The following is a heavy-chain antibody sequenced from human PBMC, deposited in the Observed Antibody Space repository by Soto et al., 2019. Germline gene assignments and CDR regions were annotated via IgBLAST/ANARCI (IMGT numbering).Heavy chain of an antibody. V-gene: IGHV1-69*02. J-gene: IGHJ1*01. CDR1: GGTFSSYT. CDR2: IIPILGIA. D-gene: IGHD3-22*01. CDR3: ARAATRYYDSSGYYFEH. Sequence: SVKVSCKASGGTFSSYTISWVRQAPGQGLEWMGRIIPILGIANYAQKFQGRVTITADKSTSTAYMELSSLRSEDTAVYYCARAATRYYDSSGYYFEHWGQGTLVTVSS.